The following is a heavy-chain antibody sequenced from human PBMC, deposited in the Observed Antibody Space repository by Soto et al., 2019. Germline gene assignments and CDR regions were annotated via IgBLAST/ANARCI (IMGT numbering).Heavy chain of an antibody. CDR2: ISSSGSTI. CDR1: GFTFSSYE. CDR3: ARASIAAAPPGAFDI. Sequence: PGGSLRLSCAASGFTFSSYEMNWVRQAPGKGLEWVSYISSSGSTIYYADSVKGRFTISRDNAKNSLYPQMNSLRAEDTAVYYCARASIAAAPPGAFDIWGQGTMVTVSS. V-gene: IGHV3-48*03. D-gene: IGHD6-13*01. J-gene: IGHJ3*02.